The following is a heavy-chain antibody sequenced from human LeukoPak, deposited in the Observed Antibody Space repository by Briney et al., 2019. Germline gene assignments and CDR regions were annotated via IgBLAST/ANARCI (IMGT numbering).Heavy chain of an antibody. J-gene: IGHJ5*02. V-gene: IGHV4-59*12. CDR3: ARDRANNWSQDWFDP. CDR1: GASISSYY. CDR2: ISYSGSP. D-gene: IGHD1-1*01. Sequence: PSETLSLTCTVSGASISSYYWSWIRQPPGRGLEWIGYISYSGSPNYNPSLKSRVTISADTSKNQFSLNLSSVTAADTAVYYCARDRANNWSQDWFDPWGQGTLVTVSS.